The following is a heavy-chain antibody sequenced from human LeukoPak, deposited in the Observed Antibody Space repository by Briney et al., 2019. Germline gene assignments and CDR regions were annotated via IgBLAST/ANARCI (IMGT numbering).Heavy chain of an antibody. Sequence: GASVKVSCKASGYTFTGYYMHWVRPAPGQGLEWMGWINLNSGGTNYAHKSQGRGTMTRDTSISTAYMELSRLRSDDTAVYYCAREGYIGSSWIPFDYWGQGTLVTVSS. J-gene: IGHJ4*02. CDR2: INLNSGGT. CDR1: GYTFTGYY. CDR3: AREGYIGSSWIPFDY. D-gene: IGHD6-13*01. V-gene: IGHV1-2*02.